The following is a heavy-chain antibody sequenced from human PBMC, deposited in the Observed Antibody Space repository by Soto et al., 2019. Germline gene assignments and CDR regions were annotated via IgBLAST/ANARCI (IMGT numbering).Heavy chain of an antibody. J-gene: IGHJ6*02. CDR2: IYHSEST. D-gene: IGHD3-16*01. CDR1: GGSISSSNW. Sequence: PSETLSLTCAVSGGSISSSNWWSWVRKPPGKGLKWIGEIYHSESTNYNPFLKSQINKSEDKSKNQFSLKLSSVTAADTAVYYCARVSQGGYGMDVWGQGTTVS. CDR3: ARVSQGGYGMDV. V-gene: IGHV4-4*02.